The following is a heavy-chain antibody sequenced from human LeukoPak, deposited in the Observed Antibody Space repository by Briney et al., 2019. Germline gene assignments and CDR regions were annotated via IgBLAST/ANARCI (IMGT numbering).Heavy chain of an antibody. CDR2: IYYSGST. Sequence: SETLSLTCTVSGGSISSYYWSWIRQPPGTGLEWIGYIYYSGSTNYNPSLKSRVTISVDTSKNQFSLKLSSVTAADTAVYYCARDGYSYGYGPYYYGMDVWGQGTTVTVSS. D-gene: IGHD5-18*01. CDR1: GGSISSYY. J-gene: IGHJ6*02. V-gene: IGHV4-59*01. CDR3: ARDGYSYGYGPYYYGMDV.